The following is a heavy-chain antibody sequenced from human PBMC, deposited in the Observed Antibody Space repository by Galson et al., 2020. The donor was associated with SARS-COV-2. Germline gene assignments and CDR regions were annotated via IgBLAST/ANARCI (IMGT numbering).Heavy chain of an antibody. CDR1: GGSISSSSYY. CDR3: ARESRWELYFDH. J-gene: IGHJ4*02. D-gene: IGHD1-26*01. Sequence: SETLSLTCTVSGGSISSSSYYWGWIRQPPGKGLEWIGSIYHSESIYYNPSLKSRVTISVDTSKNEFSLKLSSVTAADTAVYYCARESRWELYFDHWGQGTLVTVSS. CDR2: IYHSESI. V-gene: IGHV4-39*07.